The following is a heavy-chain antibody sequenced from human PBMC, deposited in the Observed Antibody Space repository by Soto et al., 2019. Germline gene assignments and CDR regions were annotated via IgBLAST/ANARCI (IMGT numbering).Heavy chain of an antibody. CDR3: AHRRTTVVDAEYFQQ. Sequence: SGPTRVNPRQTLTLTCPFSGFGLSTRGASVGWIRQPPGKALEWLALIYCDDDKRYSPSLKSRLTITKDTSKNQVVLTSTNMDPVDTAPSHPAHRRTTVVDAEYFQQWGQGTLVTLSS. CDR1: GFGLSTRGAS. J-gene: IGHJ1*01. V-gene: IGHV2-5*02. CDR2: IYCDDDK. D-gene: IGHD4-17*01.